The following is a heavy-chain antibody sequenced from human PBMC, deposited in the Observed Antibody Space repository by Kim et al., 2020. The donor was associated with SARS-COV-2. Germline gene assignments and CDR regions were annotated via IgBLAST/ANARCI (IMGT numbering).Heavy chain of an antibody. V-gene: IGHV4-59*01. J-gene: IGHJ2*01. CDR3: ARDVSGSYSQNWYFDL. Sequence: SLRSRVTISVDTSKTQFSLKLSSGTAADTAVYYCARDVSGSYSQNWYFDLWGRGTLVTVSS. D-gene: IGHD1-26*01.